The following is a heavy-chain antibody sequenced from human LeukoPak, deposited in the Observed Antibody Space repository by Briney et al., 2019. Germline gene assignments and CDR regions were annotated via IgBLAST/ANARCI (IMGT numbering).Heavy chain of an antibody. CDR3: ARDGTSTDDY. CDR1: GYAFSNFG. Sequence: ASVKVSCKASGYAFSNFGINWVRQAPGQGLEWIAWISGNNDNPNYGQKFQGRFTVTTDSSTSTAYMELRNLISDDTAVYYCARDGTSTDDYWGQGTLVTVSS. V-gene: IGHV1-18*01. J-gene: IGHJ4*02. D-gene: IGHD2-2*01. CDR2: ISGNNDNP.